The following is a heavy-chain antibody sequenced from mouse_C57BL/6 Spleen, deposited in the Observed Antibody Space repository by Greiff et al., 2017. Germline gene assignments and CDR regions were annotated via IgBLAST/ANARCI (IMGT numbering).Heavy chain of an antibody. CDR3: AYGGYLAWFAY. V-gene: IGHV5-17*01. J-gene: IGHJ3*01. CDR1: GFTFSDYG. CDR2: ISSGSSTI. D-gene: IGHD2-3*01. Sequence: EVQLVESGGGLVKPGGSLKLSCAASGFTFSDYGMHWVRQAPEKGLEWVAYISSGSSTIYYAGSVKGRFTISRDNAKNTLFLQMTSLRSEDTDMYYWAYGGYLAWFAYWGQGTLVTVS.